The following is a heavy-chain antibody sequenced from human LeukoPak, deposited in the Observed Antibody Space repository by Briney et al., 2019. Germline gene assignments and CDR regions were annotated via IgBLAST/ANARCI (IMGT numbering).Heavy chain of an antibody. J-gene: IGHJ4*02. Sequence: SETLSLTCAVYGGSFSGYYWSWIRQPPGKGLEWIGEINHSGSTNYNPSLKSRVTISVATSKNQFSLKLSSVTAADTAVYYCARGGDYGGDYWGQGTLVTVSS. CDR1: GGSFSGYY. D-gene: IGHD4-17*01. V-gene: IGHV4-34*01. CDR2: INHSGST. CDR3: ARGGDYGGDY.